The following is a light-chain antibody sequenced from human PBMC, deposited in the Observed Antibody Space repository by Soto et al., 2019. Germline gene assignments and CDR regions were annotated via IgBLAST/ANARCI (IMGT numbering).Light chain of an antibody. J-gene: IGKJ2*01. CDR3: QQYVASPYT. Sequence: IVLTQSPGTLSLSPGESATLSCRASQSVTNYLAWYQQKPGQAPRFLMYETSNRATGIPDRFSGSGSGTDFTLIISRLEPEDFALYYCQQYVASPYTFGQGTKLEI. CDR1: QSVTNY. V-gene: IGKV3-20*01. CDR2: ETS.